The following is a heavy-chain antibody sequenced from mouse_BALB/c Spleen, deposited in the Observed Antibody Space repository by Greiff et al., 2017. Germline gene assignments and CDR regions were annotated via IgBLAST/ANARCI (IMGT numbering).Heavy chain of an antibody. CDR2: ISDGGSYT. Sequence: EVQLVESGGGLVKPGGSLKLSCAASGFTFSDYYMYWVRQTPEKRLEWVATISDGGSYTYYPDSVKGRFTISRDNAKNNLYLQMSSLKSEDTAMYYCARGRWQGAMDYWGQGTSVTVSS. V-gene: IGHV5-4*02. J-gene: IGHJ4*01. CDR3: ARGRWQGAMDY. CDR1: GFTFSDYY. D-gene: IGHD2-3*01.